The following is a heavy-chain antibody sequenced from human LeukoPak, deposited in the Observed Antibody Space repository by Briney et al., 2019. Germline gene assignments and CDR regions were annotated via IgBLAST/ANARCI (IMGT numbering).Heavy chain of an antibody. V-gene: IGHV4-39*07. J-gene: IGHJ4*02. CDR2: IYYSGST. CDR1: GGSISSSSYY. Sequence: SETLSLTCTVPGGSISSSSYYWGWIRQPPGKGLEWIGSIYYSGSTYYNPSLKSRVTISVDTSKNQFSLKLSSVTAADTAVYYCARSVVVVAAATKPASYFDYWGQGTLVTVSS. D-gene: IGHD2-15*01. CDR3: ARSVVVVAAATKPASYFDY.